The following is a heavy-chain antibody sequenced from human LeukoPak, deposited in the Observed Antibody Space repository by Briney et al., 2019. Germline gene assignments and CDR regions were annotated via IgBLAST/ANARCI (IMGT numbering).Heavy chain of an antibody. CDR2: IIPILGIA. Sequence: GASVKVSCKASGGTFSSYAISWVRQAPGQGLEWMGRIIPILGIANYAQKFQGRVTITADKSTSTAYMELSSLRSEDTAVYYCERDHIGLRGVIILPENWFDPWGQGTLVTVSS. D-gene: IGHD3-10*01. J-gene: IGHJ5*02. CDR3: ERDHIGLRGVIILPENWFDP. V-gene: IGHV1-69*04. CDR1: GGTFSSYA.